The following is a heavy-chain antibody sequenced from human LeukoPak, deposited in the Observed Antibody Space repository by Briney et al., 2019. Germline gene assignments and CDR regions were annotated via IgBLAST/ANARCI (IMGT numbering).Heavy chain of an antibody. J-gene: IGHJ4*02. D-gene: IGHD2-2*01. Sequence: PGGSLRLSCAASGFTFSDYGIHWGRRAPGEGREWGAVIWYDGNNKYYADSVKGRFTISRDNSKNMMYLQMNSLRAEDTAVYYCAREGGCSSAKCPFDYWGQGTLVTVPS. CDR1: GFTFSDYG. CDR3: AREGGCSSAKCPFDY. CDR2: IWYDGNNK. V-gene: IGHV3-33*01.